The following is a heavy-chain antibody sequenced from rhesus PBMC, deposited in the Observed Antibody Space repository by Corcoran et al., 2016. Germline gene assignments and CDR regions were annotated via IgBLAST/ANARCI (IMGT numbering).Heavy chain of an antibody. J-gene: IGHJ4*01. CDR2: ISNGGGST. D-gene: IGHD3-28*01. CDR1: GFTFSSYD. V-gene: IGHV3S5*01. Sequence: EVQLVESGGGLVQPGGSLRLSCAASGFTFSSYDLSWVRQAPGTGLEWVSYISNGGGSTYSAVSVKGRFTISRDNSKNTLSLQMNSLRAEDTAVYYCAKVSDSSYMYFDYWGQGVLVTVSS. CDR3: AKVSDSSYMYFDY.